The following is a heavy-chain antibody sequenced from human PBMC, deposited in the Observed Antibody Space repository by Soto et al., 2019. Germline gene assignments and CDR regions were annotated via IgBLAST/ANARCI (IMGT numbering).Heavy chain of an antibody. CDR3: AKNYYDSSGYYFDY. CDR1: GGSVSSGSYY. J-gene: IGHJ4*02. CDR2: IYYSGST. D-gene: IGHD3-22*01. V-gene: IGHV4-61*01. Sequence: LSLTCTVSGGSVSSGSYYWSWIRQPPGKGLEWIGYIYYSGSTNYNPSLKSRVTISVDTSKNQFSLKLSSVTAADTAVYYCAKNYYDSSGYYFDYWGQGTLVTVSS.